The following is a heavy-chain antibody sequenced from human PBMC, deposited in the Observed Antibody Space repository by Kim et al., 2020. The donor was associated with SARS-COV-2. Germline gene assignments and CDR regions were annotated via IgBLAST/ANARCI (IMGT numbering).Heavy chain of an antibody. CDR2: IDGGGTA. Sequence: GGSLRLSCAASGFTFSTNYMSWVRQAPGKGLEWVSAIDGGGTAFYADSVRGRFTISRDNSKDTLYMEMYSLRAEDMAIYYWAKHVTGSYSFDYWGQGTLVTVSS. D-gene: IGHD2-21*01. CDR3: AKHVTGSYSFDY. CDR1: GFTFSTNY. J-gene: IGHJ4*02. V-gene: IGHV3-23*01.